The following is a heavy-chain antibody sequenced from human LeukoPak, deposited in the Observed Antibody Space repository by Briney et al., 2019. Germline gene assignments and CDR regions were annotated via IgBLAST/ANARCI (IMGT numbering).Heavy chain of an antibody. Sequence: ASVKVSCKASGYTFTSYYMHWVRQAPGQGLEWMGIINPSGGSTSYAQKFQGRVTMTRDTSTSTVYMELSNLRSEDTAVYYCARRDYDFWSGYYIPRGFDPWGQGTLVTVSS. CDR1: GYTFTSYY. D-gene: IGHD3-3*01. CDR3: ARRDYDFWSGYYIPRGFDP. V-gene: IGHV1-46*01. J-gene: IGHJ5*02. CDR2: INPSGGST.